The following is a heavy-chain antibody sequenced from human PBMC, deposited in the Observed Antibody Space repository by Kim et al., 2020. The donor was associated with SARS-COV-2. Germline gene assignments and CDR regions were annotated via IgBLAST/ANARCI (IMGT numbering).Heavy chain of an antibody. J-gene: IGHJ4*02. CDR3: ARYGSGSGRLDY. D-gene: IGHD3-10*01. V-gene: IGHV5-51*01. Sequence: RYSPSFQGQVTNSADKSISTAYLQWSSLKASDTAMYYCARYGSGSGRLDYWGQGTLVTVSS.